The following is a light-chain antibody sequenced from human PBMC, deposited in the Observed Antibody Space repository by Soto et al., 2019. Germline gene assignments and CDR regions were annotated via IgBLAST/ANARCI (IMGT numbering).Light chain of an antibody. V-gene: IGKV2-24*01. CDR1: HRLVHSDGLTY. CDR2: KIS. Sequence: DIVLTQTPLSSPVTIGQPASISSRSSHRLVHSDGLTYLSWLQQRPGQPPTLLIYKISNRFSRVADRFSGSGAGSDFTLIISRVEDEDVGVYYCPQSTQFSLTSGQGPKV. CDR3: PQSTQFSLT. J-gene: IGKJ1*01.